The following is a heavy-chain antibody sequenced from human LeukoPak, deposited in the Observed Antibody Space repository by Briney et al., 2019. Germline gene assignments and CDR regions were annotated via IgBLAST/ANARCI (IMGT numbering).Heavy chain of an antibody. CDR2: ISGSGGST. Sequence: PGGSLRLSCAASGFIFSSYAMSWVRQAPGKGLEWVSAISGSGGSTYYADSVKGRFTISRDNSKNTLYLQMNSLRAEDTAVYYCAKVVRFGELFFDYWGQGTLVTVSS. CDR3: AKVVRFGELFFDY. V-gene: IGHV3-23*01. CDR1: GFIFSSYA. D-gene: IGHD3-10*01. J-gene: IGHJ4*02.